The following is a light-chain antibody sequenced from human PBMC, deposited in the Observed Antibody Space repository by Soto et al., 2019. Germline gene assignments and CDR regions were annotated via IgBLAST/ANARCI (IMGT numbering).Light chain of an antibody. CDR2: SVS. J-gene: IGLJ1*01. CDR1: SSNIGAGSG. CDR3: CSYAGSYTYV. Sequence: QSFLTLPPSLSGAPGQRVTISCTGSSSNIGAGSGVHWYQQLPGTAPKLLLSSVSKRPSGVPDRFSGSKSGSTASLTISGLQAEDEADYYCCSYAGSYTYVFGTGTKVTVL. V-gene: IGLV1-40*01.